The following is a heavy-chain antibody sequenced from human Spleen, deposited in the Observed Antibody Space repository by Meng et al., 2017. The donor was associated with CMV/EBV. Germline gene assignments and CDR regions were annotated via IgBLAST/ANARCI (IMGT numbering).Heavy chain of an antibody. J-gene: IGHJ4*02. Sequence: EVQLVESGGGLVKPGGSLRLACAASGFTFSSYSMNWVRQAPGKGLEWVSSISSSSSYIYYADSVKGRFTISRDNAKNSLYLQMNSLRAEDTAVYYCARIVSDSSGYYTYYFDYWDQGPLVTVYS. D-gene: IGHD3-22*01. CDR1: GFTFSSYS. V-gene: IGHV3-21*01. CDR3: ARIVSDSSGYYTYYFDY. CDR2: ISSSSSYI.